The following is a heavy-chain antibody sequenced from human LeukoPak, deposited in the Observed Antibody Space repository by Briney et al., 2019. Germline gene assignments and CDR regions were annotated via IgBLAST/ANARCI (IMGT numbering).Heavy chain of an antibody. CDR2: ISGSCLST. D-gene: IGHD2-2*01. V-gene: IGHV3-23*01. CDR1: GFTFSSYA. Sequence: GGSLRLSCAASGFTFSSYAMSWVRQARGKGREGVSAISGSCLSTYYPDSLKPSFTISTHNSNHPLYLQMNSLRAEHTAVYYCARVLILPLHLGYRGQGTLSPS. CDR3: ARVLILPLHLGY. J-gene: IGHJ4*02.